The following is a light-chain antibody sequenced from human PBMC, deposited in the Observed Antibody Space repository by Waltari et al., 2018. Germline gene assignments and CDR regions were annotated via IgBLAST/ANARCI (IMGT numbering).Light chain of an antibody. CDR2: EVS. CDR1: SSDVGGYNY. J-gene: IGLJ2*01. V-gene: IGLV2-8*01. CDR3: SSYAGSNNVV. Sequence: QSALTQPPSASGSPGQSVTISCTGTSSDVGGYNYVSWYQQNPGKAPKLMIYEVSTRPSGVPDRFSGSKSGNTASLTVSGLQAEDEADYYCSSYAGSNNVVFGGGTKLTVL.